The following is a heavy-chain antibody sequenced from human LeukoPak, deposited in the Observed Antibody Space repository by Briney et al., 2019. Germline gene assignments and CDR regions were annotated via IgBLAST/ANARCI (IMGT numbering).Heavy chain of an antibody. CDR2: ISYDGSNK. J-gene: IGHJ2*01. D-gene: IGHD6-13*01. CDR3: AKDGQQLTRSYWYFDL. Sequence: GGSLRLSCAASGFTFSSYGMHWVRQAPGKGLEWVAVISYDGSNKYYAYSVKGRFTISRDNSKNTLYLQMNSVRAEDTAVYYCAKDGQQLTRSYWYFDLWGRGTLVTVSS. CDR1: GFTFSSYG. V-gene: IGHV3-30*18.